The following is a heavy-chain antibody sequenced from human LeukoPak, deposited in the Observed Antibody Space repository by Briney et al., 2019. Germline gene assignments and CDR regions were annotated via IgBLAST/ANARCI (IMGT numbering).Heavy chain of an antibody. Sequence: SETLSLTCTVSGGSISSSSYYWGWIRQPPGKGLEWIGSIYYSGSTYYIPSLKSRVTISVDTSKNQFSLKLSSVTAADTAVYYCARDGRGYSYGDDAFDIWGQGTMVTVSS. CDR1: GGSISSSSYY. D-gene: IGHD5-18*01. CDR3: ARDGRGYSYGDDAFDI. V-gene: IGHV4-39*07. J-gene: IGHJ3*02. CDR2: IYYSGST.